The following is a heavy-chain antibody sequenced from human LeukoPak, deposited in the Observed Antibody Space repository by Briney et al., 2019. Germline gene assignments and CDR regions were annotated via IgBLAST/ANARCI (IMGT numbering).Heavy chain of an antibody. CDR2: IYYSGST. Sequence: SETLSLTCTVSGGSISSYYWSWIRQPPGKGLVWIGYIYYSGSTNYNPSLKSRVTISVDTSKNQFSLKLSSATAADTAVYYCASHYGDYSDAFDIWGQGTMVTVSS. CDR1: GGSISSYY. V-gene: IGHV4-59*01. D-gene: IGHD4-17*01. CDR3: ASHYGDYSDAFDI. J-gene: IGHJ3*02.